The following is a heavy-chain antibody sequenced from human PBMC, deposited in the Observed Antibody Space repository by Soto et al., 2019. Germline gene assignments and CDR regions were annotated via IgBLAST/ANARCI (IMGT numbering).Heavy chain of an antibody. V-gene: IGHV4-59*01. CDR1: GGSICSSD. D-gene: IGHD2-2*01. Sequence: HSWCIALGCAVCGGSICSSDVGGIRQTPGKGLEWIGYIYYSGSTNYNPSLKSRVTISVDTSKNQFSLKLSYVTAADTAVYYCARWKGSSTTLEGIPYYYGMDVWGQGTTVTVSS. J-gene: IGHJ6*02. CDR2: IYYSGST. CDR3: ARWKGSSTTLEGIPYYYGMDV.